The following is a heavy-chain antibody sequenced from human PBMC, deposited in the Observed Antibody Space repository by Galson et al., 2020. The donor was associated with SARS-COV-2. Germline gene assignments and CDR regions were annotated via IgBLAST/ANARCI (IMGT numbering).Heavy chain of an antibody. Sequence: ASVPVSRQASGYTLTSYAMYWVRQAPAQGLEWAGWIKTNTGNPTYAQGFTGRFVFSLDTSVSTAYLQISSLKAEDTAVYDCASDSTEEFGGFDYWGQGTLVTVSS. V-gene: IGHV7-4-1*02. J-gene: IGHJ5*01. CDR3: ASDSTEEFGGFDY. CDR2: IKTNTGNP. CDR1: GYTLTSYA. D-gene: IGHD3-10*01.